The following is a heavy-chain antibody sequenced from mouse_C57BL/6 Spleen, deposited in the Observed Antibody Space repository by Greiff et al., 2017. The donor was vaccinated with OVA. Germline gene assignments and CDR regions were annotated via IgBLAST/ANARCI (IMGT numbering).Heavy chain of an antibody. J-gene: IGHJ4*01. CDR2: ISSGGSYT. CDR1: GFTFSSYG. Sequence: EVHLVESGGDLVKPGGSLKLSCAASGFTFSSYGMSWVRQTPDKRLEWVATISSGGSYTYYPDSVKGRFTISRDNAKNTLYLQMSTLKSEDTAMYYCARPTTVAHYYAMDYWGQGTSVTVSS. V-gene: IGHV5-6*01. D-gene: IGHD1-1*01. CDR3: ARPTTVAHYYAMDY.